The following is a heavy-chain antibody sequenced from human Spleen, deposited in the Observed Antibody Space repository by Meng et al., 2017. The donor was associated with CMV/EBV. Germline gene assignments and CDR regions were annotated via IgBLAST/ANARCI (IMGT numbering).Heavy chain of an antibody. CDR2: IIPIFGTV. J-gene: IGHJ6*02. Sequence: SVKVSCKASGGTFSTYTITWVRQAPGQGLEWMGGIIPIFGTVNYAQKFQGRVTITADKSTSTAYMELSSLRSEDTAVYYCARHYDFWSGYPSGGHYYGMDVWGQGTTVTVSS. D-gene: IGHD3-3*01. V-gene: IGHV1-69*06. CDR1: GGTFSTYT. CDR3: ARHYDFWSGYPSGGHYYGMDV.